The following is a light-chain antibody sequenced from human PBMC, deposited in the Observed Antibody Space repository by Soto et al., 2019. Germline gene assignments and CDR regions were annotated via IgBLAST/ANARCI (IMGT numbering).Light chain of an antibody. Sequence: EIVLTQSPGTLSLSPGDRATLSCRASQSVSSSYLAWYQQKPGQAPRLLIYGASSRATGIPVRFSGSGSGTDFTLTISRLEPEDFAVYYCQQYGSSPPWTFGQGTKVEIK. J-gene: IGKJ1*01. CDR2: GAS. CDR3: QQYGSSPPWT. V-gene: IGKV3-20*01. CDR1: QSVSSSY.